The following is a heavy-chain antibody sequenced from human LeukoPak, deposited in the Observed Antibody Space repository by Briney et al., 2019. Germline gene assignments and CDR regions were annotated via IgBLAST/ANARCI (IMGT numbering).Heavy chain of an antibody. Sequence: GGSLSLSCAVSGFTFNDYAMHWVRQAPGKGLEWGSGISYDGSKKYYADYVKGRFTISRDNSKNTLYLQMNSLRAEDTAVYYCANLDYQHRLGEDDFWSGYYTNYWGQGTLVTVSS. V-gene: IGHV3-30*18. CDR2: ISYDGSKK. J-gene: IGHJ4*02. CDR3: ANLDYQHRLGEDDFWSGYYTNY. D-gene: IGHD3-3*01. CDR1: GFTFNDYA.